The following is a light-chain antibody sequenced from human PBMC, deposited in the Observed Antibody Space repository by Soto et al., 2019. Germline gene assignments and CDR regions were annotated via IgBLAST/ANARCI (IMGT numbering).Light chain of an antibody. CDR2: GAS. CDR1: QSVSSN. Sequence: EIVMTQSPATLSVSPGERATLSCRASQSVSSNLAWYQQKPGQAPRLLIYGASTRATGIPARFSGSGSGTEFTLTIRSLQSEDFAVYYCQQYNNWLITFGQGKRLEIK. CDR3: QQYNNWLIT. V-gene: IGKV3-15*01. J-gene: IGKJ5*01.